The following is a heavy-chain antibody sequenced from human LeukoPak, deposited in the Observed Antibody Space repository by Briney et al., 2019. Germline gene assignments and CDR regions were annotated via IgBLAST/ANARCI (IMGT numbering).Heavy chain of an antibody. CDR3: ARHEYSNGWDFAY. Sequence: SETLSLTCAVSGYSISSGYYWSWIRPPGKGLEWIGSIYHSGSTYYNPSLKSRVTISVDTSKNQFSLKLSSVTAADTAVYYCARHEYSNGWDFAYWGHGTLVTVSS. J-gene: IGHJ4*01. CDR1: GYSISSGYY. CDR2: IYHSGST. V-gene: IGHV4-38-2*01. D-gene: IGHD6-19*01.